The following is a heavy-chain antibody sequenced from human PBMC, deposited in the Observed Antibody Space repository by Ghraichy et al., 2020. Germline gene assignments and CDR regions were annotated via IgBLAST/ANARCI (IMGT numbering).Heavy chain of an antibody. J-gene: IGHJ5*02. CDR3: ARATGDFWSGSNWFDP. V-gene: IGHV3-66*01. CDR2: IYSGDST. Sequence: GGSLRLSCAASGFTVSSNYMTWVRQAPGKGLDWVSLIYSGDSTYYADSVKGRFTISRDNSKNTLYLQMNSLRAEDTAVYYCARATGDFWSGSNWFDPWGQGSLVTVSS. CDR1: GFTVSSNY. D-gene: IGHD3-3*01.